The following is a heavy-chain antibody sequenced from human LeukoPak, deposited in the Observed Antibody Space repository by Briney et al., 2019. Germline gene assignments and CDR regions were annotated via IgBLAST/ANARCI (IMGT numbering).Heavy chain of an antibody. D-gene: IGHD3-3*01. J-gene: IGHJ5*02. CDR3: ARVGSYDFWSGSLNWFDP. Sequence: SETLSLTCTVSGGSISNYYWGWIRQPPGEGLEWIGSIYYSGSTYYNSSLQSRVTISVHMSNNQFALKLSSVTAADTAVYYCARVGSYDFWSGSLNWFDPWGQGTLVTVSS. CDR2: IYYSGST. CDR1: GGSISNYY. V-gene: IGHV4-39*06.